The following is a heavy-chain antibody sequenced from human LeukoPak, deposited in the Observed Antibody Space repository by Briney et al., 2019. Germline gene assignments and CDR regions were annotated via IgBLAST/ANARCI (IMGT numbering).Heavy chain of an antibody. D-gene: IGHD4-17*01. V-gene: IGHV3-30*04. Sequence: GRSLRLSCAASRFTFSSYAMHWVRQAPGKGLEWVAVISYDGSNKYYADSVKGRFTISRDNSKNTLYLQMNSLRAEDTAVYYCARDYGDYDGYFDLWGRGTLVTVSS. CDR1: RFTFSSYA. CDR3: ARDYGDYDGYFDL. J-gene: IGHJ2*01. CDR2: ISYDGSNK.